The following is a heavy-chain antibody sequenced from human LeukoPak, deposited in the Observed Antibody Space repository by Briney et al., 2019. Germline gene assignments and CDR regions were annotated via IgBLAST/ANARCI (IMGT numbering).Heavy chain of an antibody. D-gene: IGHD3-9*01. CDR3: ARGLDVERSSAWSWGPKKFYYNVMDV. CDR1: GYTFTSYY. Sequence: GASVKVSCKASGYTFTSYYMHWVRQAPGQGLEWMGWMNPSSGNTAYAQRFQGRVTMTRDTSTSTAFLQLTSLRSEDTAVYYCARGLDVERSSAWSWGPKKFYYNVMDVWGQGTTVTVSS. J-gene: IGHJ6*02. CDR2: MNPSSGNT. V-gene: IGHV1-8*02.